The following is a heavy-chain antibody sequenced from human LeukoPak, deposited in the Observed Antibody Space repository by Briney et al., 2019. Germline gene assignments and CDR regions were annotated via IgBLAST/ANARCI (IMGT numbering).Heavy chain of an antibody. CDR3: ARDGITMVRGVTAFDM. CDR1: GFTFTDAW. D-gene: IGHD3-10*01. CDR2: IKSKGSGGTT. Sequence: GGSLRLSCAGSGFTFTDAWMSWVRQAPGKGLEWVGRIKSKGSGGTTEYAALVKDRFTISRDDSQNTIYLQMNSLETEDTAVYYCARDGITMVRGVTAFDMWGQGTMVTVSS. V-gene: IGHV3-15*01. J-gene: IGHJ3*02.